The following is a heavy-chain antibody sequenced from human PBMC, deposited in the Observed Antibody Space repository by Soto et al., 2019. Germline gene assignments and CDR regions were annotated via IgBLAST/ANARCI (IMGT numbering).Heavy chain of an antibody. CDR2: INHSGST. V-gene: IGHV4-39*07. CDR3: ARVTRRGRWLPKGDDAFDI. D-gene: IGHD5-12*01. CDR1: GGSISSISYY. Sequence: ASETLSLTCSVSGGSISSISYYWDWIRQPPGKGLEWIGEINHSGSTNYNPSLRSRVTISVDTSKNQFSLKLSSVTAADTAVYYCARVTRRGRWLPKGDDAFDIWGQGTMVTVSS. J-gene: IGHJ3*02.